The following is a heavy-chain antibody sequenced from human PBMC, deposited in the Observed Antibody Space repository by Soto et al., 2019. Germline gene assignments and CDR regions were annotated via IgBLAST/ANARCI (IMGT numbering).Heavy chain of an antibody. J-gene: IGHJ4*02. D-gene: IGHD2-15*01. V-gene: IGHV1-18*01. CDR3: ARTPPLEPVHFDY. Sequence: QVPLVQSGAEVKKPGASVKVSCKASGYTFTSYGISWVRQAPGQGLEWLGWISAYNGNTNYAQKLQRRVTMTTATSTSTAYMDLRSLRSEDTAVYYCARTPPLEPVHFDYWGQGTLVTVSS. CDR2: ISAYNGNT. CDR1: GYTFTSYG.